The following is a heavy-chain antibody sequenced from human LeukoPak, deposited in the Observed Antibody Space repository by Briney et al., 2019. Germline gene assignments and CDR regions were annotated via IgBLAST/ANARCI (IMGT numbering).Heavy chain of an antibody. J-gene: IGHJ4*02. CDR1: GGTFSSYA. D-gene: IGHD5-24*01. Sequence: GASVKVSCKASGGTFSSYAISWVRQAPGQGLEWMGRIIPIFGTANCAQKFKGRVTITADKSTSTAYIELSSLRSEDTAVYYCARERRDGYKGNFDYWGQRTLVTVSS. CDR2: IIPIFGTA. CDR3: ARERRDGYKGNFDY. V-gene: IGHV1-69*06.